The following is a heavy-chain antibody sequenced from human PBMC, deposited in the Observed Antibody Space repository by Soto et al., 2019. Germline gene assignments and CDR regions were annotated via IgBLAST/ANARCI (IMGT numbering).Heavy chain of an antibody. J-gene: IGHJ4*02. CDR3: ARDGGRHSGGTDY. CDR2: IIPIFGTA. CDR1: GGTFSSYS. Sequence: QVQLVQSGAEVTKPGSSVKVSCKASGGTFSSYSINWVRQAPGQGLEWMGEIIPIFGTANYAQKFQGRVTITADESTSTAYMELSSLRSEDTAVYYCARDGGRHSGGTDYWGPGTLVTFSS. V-gene: IGHV1-69*01. D-gene: IGHD1-26*01.